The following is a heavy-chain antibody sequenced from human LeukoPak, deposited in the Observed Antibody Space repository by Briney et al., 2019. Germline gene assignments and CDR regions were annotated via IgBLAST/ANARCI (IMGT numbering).Heavy chain of an antibody. D-gene: IGHD6-19*01. Sequence: SLKISCAASGSTFDDYAMHWVRQAPGKGLEWVSGLNWNSGGIVYADSVKGRFTISRDNAKGSLYLQMNSLRAEDTAVYYCARQQWLDGAYYFDYWGQGTLVTVSS. V-gene: IGHV3-9*01. CDR1: GSTFDDYA. CDR2: LNWNSGGI. J-gene: IGHJ4*02. CDR3: ARQQWLDGAYYFDY.